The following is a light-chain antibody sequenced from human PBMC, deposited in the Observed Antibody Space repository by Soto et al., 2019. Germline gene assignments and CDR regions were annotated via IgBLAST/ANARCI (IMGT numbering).Light chain of an antibody. J-gene: IGKJ4*01. Sequence: DIVLTQSPATLSLSPGERATLSCRASQSVSRYLAWYQQKPGQAPRLLIYDASNRATGIPARFSGSGSGTDFTLTISSLEPEDFAVYDCQQRSDWPSTFGGGTKVEI. CDR3: QQRSDWPST. CDR1: QSVSRY. CDR2: DAS. V-gene: IGKV3-11*01.